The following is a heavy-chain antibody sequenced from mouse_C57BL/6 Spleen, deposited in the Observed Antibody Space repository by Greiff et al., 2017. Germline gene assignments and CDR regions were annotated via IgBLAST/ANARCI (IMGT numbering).Heavy chain of an antibody. D-gene: IGHD1-1*02. CDR3: ARMIQEFIGGHYFDY. V-gene: IGHV2-9-1*01. CDR2: IWTGGGT. Sequence: VHLVESGPGLVAPSQSLSITCTVSGFSLTSYAISWVRQPPGKGLEWLGVIWTGGGTNYNSALKSRLSISKDNSKSQVFLKMNSLQTDDTARYYCARMIQEFIGGHYFDYWGQGTTLTVSS. CDR1: GFSLTSYA. J-gene: IGHJ2*01.